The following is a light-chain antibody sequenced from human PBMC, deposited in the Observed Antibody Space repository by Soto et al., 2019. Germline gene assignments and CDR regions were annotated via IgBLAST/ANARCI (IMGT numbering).Light chain of an antibody. CDR2: LNS. Sequence: DIVMTQSPLSLPVTPGEPASISCRSSQSLLHSNGYYYLDWYLQKPGQSPQLLIYLNSNRASGVTDRFSGSGSGTDFTLKISRVEAEDVGVYYCMQALQTPITFGQGTRLEIK. J-gene: IGKJ5*01. V-gene: IGKV2-28*01. CDR1: QSLLHSNGYYY. CDR3: MQALQTPIT.